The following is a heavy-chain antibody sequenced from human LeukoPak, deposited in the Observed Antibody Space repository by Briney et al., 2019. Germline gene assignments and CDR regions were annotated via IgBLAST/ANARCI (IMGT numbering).Heavy chain of an antibody. CDR1: GFTFDDYA. J-gene: IGHJ3*02. V-gene: IGHV3-9*01. Sequence: PGRSLRLSCAASGFTFDDYAMHWVRQAPGKGLEWVSGISWNSGSIGYADSVKGRFTISRDNAENSLYLQMNSLRAEDTALYYCGKALGWLQHDGFDIWGQGTMVTVSS. CDR3: GKALGWLQHDGFDI. CDR2: ISWNSGSI. D-gene: IGHD5-24*01.